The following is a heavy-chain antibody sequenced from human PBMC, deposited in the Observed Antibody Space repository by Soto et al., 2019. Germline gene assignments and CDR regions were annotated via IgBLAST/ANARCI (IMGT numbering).Heavy chain of an antibody. CDR1: GGSITSSGYS. J-gene: IGHJ4*02. CDR2: IYPSGTI. Sequence: HLQLQESGSGLVKPSQTLSLTCAVSGGSITSSGYSWSWIRQPPGKGLEWIGYIYPSGTIFYNPSLNSRVTISVDTSNNPFSLRLSSVTAADTAVYYCATYTAYAKYYFDYWGRGTLVTVSS. D-gene: IGHD5-12*01. V-gene: IGHV4-30-2*01. CDR3: ATYTAYAKYYFDY.